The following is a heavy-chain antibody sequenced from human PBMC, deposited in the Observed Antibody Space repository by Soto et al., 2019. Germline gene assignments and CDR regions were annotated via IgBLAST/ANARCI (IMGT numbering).Heavy chain of an antibody. V-gene: IGHV1-46*01. Sequence: ASVKVSCKASGYTFTSYYMHWVRQAPGQGLEWMGIINPSGGSTSYAQKFQGRVTMTRDTSTSTVYMELSSLRAEDTAVYFCARDCSGGSCYPGMDVWGQGTTVTVSS. J-gene: IGHJ6*02. D-gene: IGHD2-15*01. CDR1: GYTFTSYY. CDR3: ARDCSGGSCYPGMDV. CDR2: INPSGGST.